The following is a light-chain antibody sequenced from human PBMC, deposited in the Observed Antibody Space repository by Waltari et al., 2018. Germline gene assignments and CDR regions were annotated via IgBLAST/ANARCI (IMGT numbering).Light chain of an antibody. CDR1: QSVSSY. J-gene: IGKJ2*04. V-gene: IGKV3-11*01. Sequence: ELVLTQSPATLSLSPGERATLSCRASQSVSSYLAWYQQKPGQAPRLLIYDASNRATGIPARFSGSGSGTDFTLTISSLEPEDFAVYYCQQRSNGGSFGQGTKLEIK. CDR3: QQRSNGGS. CDR2: DAS.